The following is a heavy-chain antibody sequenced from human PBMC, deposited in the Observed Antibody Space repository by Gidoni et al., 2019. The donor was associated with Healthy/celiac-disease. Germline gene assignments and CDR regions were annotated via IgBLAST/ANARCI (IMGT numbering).Heavy chain of an antibody. Sequence: QLQLQESGPGLVKPSETLSLTCPVSGGSISSSSYYWGWIRQPPGKGLEWIGSIYYSGSTYYNPSLKSRVTISVDTSKNQFSLKLSSVTAADTAVYYYARLPWGGGYVQPYFDYWGQGTLVTVSS. CDR2: IYYSGST. J-gene: IGHJ4*02. V-gene: IGHV4-39*01. D-gene: IGHD5-12*01. CDR3: ARLPWGGGYVQPYFDY. CDR1: GGSISSSSYY.